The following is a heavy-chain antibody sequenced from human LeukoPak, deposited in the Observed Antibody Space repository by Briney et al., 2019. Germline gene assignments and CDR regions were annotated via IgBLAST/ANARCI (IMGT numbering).Heavy chain of an antibody. CDR3: AKDGYCSSTSCQANWFDP. J-gene: IGHJ5*02. CDR2: ISWNSGSI. CDR1: GFTFDDYA. D-gene: IGHD2-2*01. Sequence: PGRSLRLSCAASGFTFDDYAMHWVRQAPGKGLEWVSGISWNSGSIGYADSVKGRFTISRDNAKNSLYLQMNSLRAEDTALYYCAKDGYCSSTSCQANWFDPWGQGTLVTVSS. V-gene: IGHV3-9*01.